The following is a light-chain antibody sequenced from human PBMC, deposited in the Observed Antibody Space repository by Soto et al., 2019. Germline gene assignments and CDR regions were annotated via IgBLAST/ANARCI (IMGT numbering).Light chain of an antibody. CDR2: VPS. CDR1: QSVSSTY. Sequence: EIVLTQSPDTLSLSPGERATLSCRPSQSVSSTYLAWYQQKPGQAPRLLIYVPSTRATGIPDRFSGSGSGTDFTLTISRLEPEDFAVYYCQQYESSPLTFGGGTKVEIK. V-gene: IGKV3-20*01. CDR3: QQYESSPLT. J-gene: IGKJ4*01.